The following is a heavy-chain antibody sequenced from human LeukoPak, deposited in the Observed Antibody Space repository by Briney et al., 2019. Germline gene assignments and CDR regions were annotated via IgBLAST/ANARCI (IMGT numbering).Heavy chain of an antibody. CDR1: GFSFRTYS. Sequence: GGSLRLSCAASGFSFRTYSMTWVRQARGKGLVWVSVISGRGDSTYYADSVKGRFSISRDNSKNTVYLQMNSLSAADTALYYCAIDRGVTSVDYDYSRDVWGNGTTVTVSS. J-gene: IGHJ6*04. V-gene: IGHV3-23*01. D-gene: IGHD4-17*01. CDR2: ISGRGDST. CDR3: AIDRGVTSVDYDYSRDV.